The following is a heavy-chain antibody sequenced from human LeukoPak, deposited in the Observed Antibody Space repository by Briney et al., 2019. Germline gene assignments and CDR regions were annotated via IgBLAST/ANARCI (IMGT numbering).Heavy chain of an antibody. Sequence: GASVKVSCKVSGYTLTELSMHWVRQAPGKGLEWMGGFDPEDGETIYAQKFQGRVTITADESTSTAYMELSSLRSEDTAVYYCARDVCSGGSCYRNFDYWGQGTLVTVSS. D-gene: IGHD2-15*01. V-gene: IGHV1-24*01. J-gene: IGHJ4*02. CDR1: GYTLTELS. CDR3: ARDVCSGGSCYRNFDY. CDR2: FDPEDGET.